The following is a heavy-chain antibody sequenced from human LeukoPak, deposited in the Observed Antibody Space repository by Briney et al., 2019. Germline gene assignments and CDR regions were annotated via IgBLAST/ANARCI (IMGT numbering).Heavy chain of an antibody. Sequence: SETLSLTCAVSGYSISSGYYWGWIRQPPGKGLEWIGSIYHSGSTYYNPSLKSRVTISVDTSKNQFSLKLSSVTAANTAVYYCARLSVYHYSGSYLIGGWFDPWGQGTLVTVSS. CDR3: ARLSVYHYSGSYLIGGWFDP. CDR1: GYSISSGYY. D-gene: IGHD3-10*01. J-gene: IGHJ5*02. V-gene: IGHV4-38-2*01. CDR2: IYHSGST.